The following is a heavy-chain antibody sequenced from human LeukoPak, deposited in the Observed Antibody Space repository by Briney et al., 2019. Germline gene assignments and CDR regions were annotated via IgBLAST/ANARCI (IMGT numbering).Heavy chain of an antibody. CDR1: GFPFSIYG. D-gene: IGHD5-18*01. Sequence: GGSLRLSCAASGFPFSIYGMHWVRQAPGKGLAWVAVISYVGSNKYYAVSVKSGFPTSRDNSKNTLYLQMNSLRAEDTAVYYCAKEEQYSYAIWGQGTLVTVSS. CDR3: AKEEQYSYAI. J-gene: IGHJ4*02. CDR2: ISYVGSNK. V-gene: IGHV3-30*18.